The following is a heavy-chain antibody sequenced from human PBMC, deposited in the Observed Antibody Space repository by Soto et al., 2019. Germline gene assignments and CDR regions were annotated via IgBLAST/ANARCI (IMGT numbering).Heavy chain of an antibody. CDR3: AGGRGWYIHQ. CDR2: IKQDGSAK. V-gene: IGHV3-7*01. D-gene: IGHD6-19*01. Sequence: EVQLVESGGGLVQPGGSLRLSCAASGFTFSSYWMNWVRQAPGKGLEWVANIKQDGSAKYYVDSVKGRFTISRDNAKNSLYLQMNGMRREDTAVYYCAGGRGWYIHQWGQGTLVTVSS. J-gene: IGHJ1*01. CDR1: GFTFSSYW.